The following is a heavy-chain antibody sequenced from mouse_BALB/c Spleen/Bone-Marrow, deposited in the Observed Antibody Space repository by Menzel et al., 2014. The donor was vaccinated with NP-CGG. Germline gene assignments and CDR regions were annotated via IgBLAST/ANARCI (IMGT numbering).Heavy chain of an antibody. CDR3: NANWGC. D-gene: IGHD4-1*01. V-gene: IGHV14-4*02. CDR1: GFNIKDYY. Sequence: EVKLEESGAELVRSGASVKLSCTASGFNIKDYYMHWVKQRPEQGLEWIGWIDPENGDTEYAPKFQGKATMTSDTSSNTAYLQLSCRTSEDTAVFYCNANWGCWGQYTTLPVSS. J-gene: IGHJ2*01. CDR2: IDPENGDT.